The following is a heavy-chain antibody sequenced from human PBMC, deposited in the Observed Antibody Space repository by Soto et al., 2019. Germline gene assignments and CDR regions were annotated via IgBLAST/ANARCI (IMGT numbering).Heavy chain of an antibody. V-gene: IGHV4-34*01. Sequence: QVPLQQWGAGLLKPSETLSLTCAVYGGSFSGYYWSWIHQPPGKGLGWIGEINHTGSTNYNPSLKSRVTFSVDTSTYQFSLKLGAVTAADTAVYYCARGRVPAAMIDYWGQGTLVTVSS. J-gene: IGHJ4*02. D-gene: IGHD2-2*01. CDR2: INHTGST. CDR1: GGSFSGYY. CDR3: ARGRVPAAMIDY.